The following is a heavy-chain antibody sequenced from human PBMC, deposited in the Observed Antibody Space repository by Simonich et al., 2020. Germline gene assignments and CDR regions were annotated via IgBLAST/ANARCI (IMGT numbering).Heavy chain of an antibody. CDR3: TTGWYGGNSGAFDI. J-gene: IGHJ3*02. D-gene: IGHD2-21*02. Sequence: EVQLVESGGGLVKPGGSLRLSCAASGFTFSNARMSWVRQAPGKGREWVGRIKSKTDGGTTDYAAPVKGRFTISREDSKNTLYLQMNSLKTEDTAVYYCTTGWYGGNSGAFDIWGQGTMVTVSS. CDR1: GFTFSNAR. V-gene: IGHV3-15*01. CDR2: IKSKTDGGTT.